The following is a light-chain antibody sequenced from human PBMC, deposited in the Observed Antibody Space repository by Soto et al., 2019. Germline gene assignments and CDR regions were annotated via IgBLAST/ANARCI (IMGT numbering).Light chain of an antibody. V-gene: IGKV3-15*01. Sequence: EIVITQSPGTLSVSPGERLTLSWRASQSVGNNLAWHQQKPGQATRLLIYGASTRANGFPARFSGSGSGTEFTLTISSLQSEDFAFYYCQQYNNWPPWTFGQGTKVDIK. J-gene: IGKJ1*01. CDR2: GAS. CDR3: QQYNNWPPWT. CDR1: QSVGNN.